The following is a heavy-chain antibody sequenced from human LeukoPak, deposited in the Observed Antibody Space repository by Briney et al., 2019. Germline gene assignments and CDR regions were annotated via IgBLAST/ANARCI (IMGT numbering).Heavy chain of an antibody. V-gene: IGHV4-59*06. J-gene: IGHJ5*02. CDR1: GGSISSYY. CDR2: IYYSGST. CDR3: ARGRYYDSSGYYYDWFDP. D-gene: IGHD3-22*01. Sequence: SETLSLTCTVSGGSISSYYWSWIRQHPGKGLEWIGYIYYSGSTYYNPSLKSRVTISVDTSKNQFSLKLSSVTAADTAVYYRARGRYYDSSGYYYDWFDPWGQGTLVTVSS.